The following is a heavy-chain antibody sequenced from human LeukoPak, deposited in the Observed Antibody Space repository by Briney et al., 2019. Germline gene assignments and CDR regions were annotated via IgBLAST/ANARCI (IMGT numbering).Heavy chain of an antibody. Sequence: ASVKVSCKASGYTFTGYYMHWVRQAPGQGLEWMGWTNPNSGGTNYAQNFQDRVTMTRDTSISTAYMDLSRLRSDDTAVYYCARGSWFGDLLYAQPAYYFDYWGQGTLVTVSS. CDR3: ARGSWFGDLLYAQPAYYFDY. CDR1: GYTFTGYY. J-gene: IGHJ4*02. D-gene: IGHD3-10*01. CDR2: TNPNSGGT. V-gene: IGHV1-2*02.